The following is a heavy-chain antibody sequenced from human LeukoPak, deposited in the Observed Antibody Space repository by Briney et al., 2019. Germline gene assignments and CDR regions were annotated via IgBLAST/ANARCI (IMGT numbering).Heavy chain of an antibody. J-gene: IGHJ4*02. V-gene: IGHV1-8*01. CDR3: ASSNSYGYLHGFDY. CDR1: GYTFTSYD. CDR2: MNPNSGNT. Sequence: GASVKVSCKASGYTFTSYDINWVRQATGQGLEWMGWMNPNSGNTGYAQKFQGRVTMTRDTSTSTVYMELSSLRSEDTAVYYCASSNSYGYLHGFDYWGQGTLITVSS. D-gene: IGHD5-18*01.